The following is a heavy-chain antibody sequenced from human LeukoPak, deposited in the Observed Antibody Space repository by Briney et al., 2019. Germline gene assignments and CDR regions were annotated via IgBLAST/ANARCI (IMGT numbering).Heavy chain of an antibody. CDR1: GFTFSSYE. Sequence: GGSLRLSCVASGFTFSSYEMNWVRQAPGKGLEWISYISSRGSSIHYADSVKGRFTISRDNARNSLYLQMNSLRAEDTAVYYCARDQRYDFWSGFYAVDYWGQGTLLTVSS. V-gene: IGHV3-48*03. J-gene: IGHJ4*02. CDR3: ARDQRYDFWSGFYAVDY. D-gene: IGHD3-3*01. CDR2: ISSRGSSI.